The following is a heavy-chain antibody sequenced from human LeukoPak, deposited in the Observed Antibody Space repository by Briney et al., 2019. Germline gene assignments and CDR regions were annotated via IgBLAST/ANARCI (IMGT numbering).Heavy chain of an antibody. J-gene: IGHJ4*02. D-gene: IGHD6-19*01. V-gene: IGHV3-30*18. CDR3: AKDMGSGSDY. CDR1: GFTFSSYG. Sequence: GGSLRLSCAASGFTFSSYGMHWVRQAPGKGLEWVAVISYDGSSKYYADSVKGRFTISRDNSKNTLYLQMNSLRAEDTAVYYCAKDMGSGSDYWGQGTLVTVSS. CDR2: ISYDGSSK.